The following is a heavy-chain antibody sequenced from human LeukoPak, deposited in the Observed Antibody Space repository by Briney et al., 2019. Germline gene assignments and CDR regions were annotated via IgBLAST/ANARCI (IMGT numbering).Heavy chain of an antibody. D-gene: IGHD3-3*01. CDR2: ISAYNGNT. CDR1: GYTFTSYG. J-gene: IGHJ6*02. Sequence: SVKVSCKASGYTFTSYGISWVRQAPGQGVEWMGWISAYNGNTNYAQKLQGRVTMTTDTSTSTACMELRSLRSDDTAVYYCARVEGYYDFWSGYSSPLYYYYGMDVWGQGTTVTVSS. V-gene: IGHV1-18*01. CDR3: ARVEGYYDFWSGYSSPLYYYYGMDV.